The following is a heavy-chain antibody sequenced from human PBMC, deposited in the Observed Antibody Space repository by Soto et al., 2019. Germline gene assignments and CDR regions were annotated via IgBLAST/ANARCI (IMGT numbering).Heavy chain of an antibody. CDR2: IYPGGSDS. CDR3: ARRAYSYGYEIDAFDM. Sequence: GESLKISCKGSGYSFTSYWIGWVRQMPGKGLEWMGIIYPGGSDSRYSPSFQGQVTISADKSISTAYLQWSSLKASDTAMYYCARRAYSYGYEIDAFDMWGPGTMV. CDR1: GYSFTSYW. J-gene: IGHJ3*02. D-gene: IGHD5-18*01. V-gene: IGHV5-51*01.